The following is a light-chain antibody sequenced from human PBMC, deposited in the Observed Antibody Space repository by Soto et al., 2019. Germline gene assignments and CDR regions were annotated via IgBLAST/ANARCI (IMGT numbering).Light chain of an antibody. CDR2: GAS. CDR3: QQYGSSSGT. Sequence: EIVLTQSPGTLSLSPGERATLSCRASQSVSSSLAGYQQKPGQAPRLLIYGASSRATGIPDRFSGSGSGTDFTLTISRLEPEDFAVYYCQQYGSSSGTFGQGTKVEIK. J-gene: IGKJ1*01. CDR1: QSVSSS. V-gene: IGKV3-20*01.